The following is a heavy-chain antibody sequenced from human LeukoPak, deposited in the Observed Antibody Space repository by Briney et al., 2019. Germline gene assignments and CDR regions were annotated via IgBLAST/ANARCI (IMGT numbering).Heavy chain of an antibody. D-gene: IGHD3-9*01. J-gene: IGHJ3*02. CDR2: IKQDGSEK. CDR3: ARDPLSRGLRYFDWYTTGDAFDI. CDR1: GFTFSSYW. Sequence: GGSLRLSCAASGFTFSSYWMSWVRQAPGKGLEWVANIKQDGSEKYYVDSVKGRFTISRDNAKNSLYLQMNSLRAEDTAVYYCARDPLSRGLRYFDWYTTGDAFDIWGQGTMVTVSS. V-gene: IGHV3-7*01.